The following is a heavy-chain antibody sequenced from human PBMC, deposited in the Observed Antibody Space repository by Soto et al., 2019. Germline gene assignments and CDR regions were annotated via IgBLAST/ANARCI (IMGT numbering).Heavy chain of an antibody. V-gene: IGHV1-8*01. D-gene: IGHD3-16*01. Sequence: QVQLVQSGAEVKKPGASVKVSCKASGYTFTSYDINWVRQATGQGLEWMGWMNPNSGNTGYAQKFQGRVTMTSNTYRSTDCMELGSLRSEDTAVYYCARGGPRGGRHNWFGPWGQGTLVTVSS. CDR1: GYTFTSYD. CDR3: ARGGPRGGRHNWFGP. CDR2: MNPNSGNT. J-gene: IGHJ5*02.